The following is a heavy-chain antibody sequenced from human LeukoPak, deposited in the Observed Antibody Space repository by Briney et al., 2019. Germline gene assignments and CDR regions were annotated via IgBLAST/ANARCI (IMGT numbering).Heavy chain of an antibody. D-gene: IGHD2/OR15-2a*01. CDR3: ARGEYMWLDP. Sequence: GGSLRLSCAASGSTFRRNAMHWVRQAPGKGLEWVAVMSFDGSKTYYADSVKGRFTISRDNAKNSLYLQMNSLRAEDTAVYYCARGEYMWLDPWGQGTLVTVSS. V-gene: IGHV3-30*04. CDR2: MSFDGSKT. J-gene: IGHJ5*02. CDR1: GSTFRRNA.